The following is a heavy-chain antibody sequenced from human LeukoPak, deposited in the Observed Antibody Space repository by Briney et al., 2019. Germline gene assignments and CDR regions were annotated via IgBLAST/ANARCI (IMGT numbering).Heavy chain of an antibody. CDR2: ISAYNGNT. V-gene: IGHV1-18*01. J-gene: IGHJ6*03. Sequence: ASVKVSCKASGYTFTSYGISWVRQAPGQGLEWMGWISAYNGNTNYAQKLQGRVTMTTDTSTSTAYMELRSLRSDDTAVYYCARDHTPGWSGNYPYYYYYMDVWGKGTTVTVSS. CDR3: ARDHTPGWSGNYPYYYYYMDV. D-gene: IGHD3-3*01. CDR1: GYTFTSYG.